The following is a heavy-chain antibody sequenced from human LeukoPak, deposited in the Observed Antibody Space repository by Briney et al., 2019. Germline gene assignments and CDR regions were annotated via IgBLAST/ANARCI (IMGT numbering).Heavy chain of an antibody. V-gene: IGHV1-18*01. J-gene: IGHJ5*02. Sequence: ASVKVSCKASGYTFTSYGISWVRQAPGQGLEWMGWISAYNGNTNYAQKLQGRVTMTTDTSTSTAYMELRSLRSDDTAVYYCARGYDILTGYHNWFDPWGQGTLVTVSS. CDR3: ARGYDILTGYHNWFDP. D-gene: IGHD3-9*01. CDR2: ISAYNGNT. CDR1: GYTFTSYG.